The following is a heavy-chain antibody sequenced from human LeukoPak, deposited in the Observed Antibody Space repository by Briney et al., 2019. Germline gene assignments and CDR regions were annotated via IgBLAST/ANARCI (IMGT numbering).Heavy chain of an antibody. D-gene: IGHD1-1*01. CDR1: GFSFSDYY. CDR2: IRSKTYGGTT. V-gene: IGHV3-49*03. Sequence: PGGSLRLSCAASGFSFSDYYMTWIRQAPGKGLEWLGFIRSKTYGGTTEYAASVNGRFTISRDDSKSIAYLQMNSLKTEDTAVYYCTRGTYSFDYWGQGTLVTVSS. J-gene: IGHJ4*02. CDR3: TRGTYSFDY.